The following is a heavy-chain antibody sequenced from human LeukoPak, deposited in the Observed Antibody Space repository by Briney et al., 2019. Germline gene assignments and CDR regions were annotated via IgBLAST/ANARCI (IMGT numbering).Heavy chain of an antibody. Sequence: KTGGSLRLSCAASGFTFSSYSMNWVRQAPGKGLEWVSSISSSRTYIYYADSVKGRFTISRDNAKNSLYLQMNSLRAEDTAVYYCARAPGSLFPHWGQGTLVTVSS. CDR2: ISSSRTYI. D-gene: IGHD3-10*02. CDR3: ARAPGSLFPH. CDR1: GFTFSSYS. J-gene: IGHJ4*02. V-gene: IGHV3-21*01.